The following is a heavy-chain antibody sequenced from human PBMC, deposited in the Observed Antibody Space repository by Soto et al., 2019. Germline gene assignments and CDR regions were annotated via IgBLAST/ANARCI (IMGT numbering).Heavy chain of an antibody. CDR3: ARLEGATGDYSYYYGRDV. J-gene: IGHJ6*02. V-gene: IGHV4-39*01. CDR2: IYYSGST. D-gene: IGHD1-26*01. Sequence: SETLSLTCTVSGGSISSSSYYWGWIRQPPGKGLEWIGSIYYSGSTYYNPSLKSRVTISVDTSKNQFSLKLSSVTAADTAVYYCARLEGATGDYSYYYGRDVWGQVTTVTVAS. CDR1: GGSISSSSYY.